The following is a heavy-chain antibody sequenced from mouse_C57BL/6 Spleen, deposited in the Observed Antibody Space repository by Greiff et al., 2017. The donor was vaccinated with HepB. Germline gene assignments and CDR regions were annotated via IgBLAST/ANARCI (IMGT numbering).Heavy chain of an antibody. CDR3: ARPLYYGSSYYAMDY. J-gene: IGHJ4*01. CDR2: ISRGSSTI. CDR1: GFTFSDYG. V-gene: IGHV5-17*01. D-gene: IGHD1-1*01. Sequence: EVQLVESGGGLVKPGGSLKLSCAASGFTFSDYGMHWVRQAPEKGLEWVAYISRGSSTIYYADTVKGRFTISRDNAKNTLVLQMSSLRSEDTAMYYCARPLYYGSSYYAMDYWGQGTSVTVSS.